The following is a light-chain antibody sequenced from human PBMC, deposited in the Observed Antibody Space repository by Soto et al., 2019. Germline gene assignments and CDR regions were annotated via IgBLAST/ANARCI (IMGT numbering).Light chain of an antibody. Sequence: EIVLTQSPGTLSLSPGERATLSCRASQSVSSNYLAWYQQKPGQAPRLLIYGASSRATGIPDRFSGSGSGTDFTLTISRVEPKDFAVYYCQQYGSSPRTFGQGTKVEIK. J-gene: IGKJ1*01. CDR1: QSVSSNY. CDR2: GAS. CDR3: QQYGSSPRT. V-gene: IGKV3-20*01.